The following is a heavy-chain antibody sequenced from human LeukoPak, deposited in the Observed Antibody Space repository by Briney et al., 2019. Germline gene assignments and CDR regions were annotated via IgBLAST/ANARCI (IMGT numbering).Heavy chain of an antibody. CDR1: GGSFSGYY. CDR3: ARVLGSSSWGDAFDI. Sequence: PSETLSLTCAVYGGSFSGYYWSWIRQPPGKGLEWIGEINHSGSTNYNPSLKSRVTISVDTSKNQFSLKLSSVTAADTAVYYCARVLGSSSWGDAFDIWGQGTMVTVSS. CDR2: INHSGST. D-gene: IGHD6-13*01. J-gene: IGHJ3*02. V-gene: IGHV4-34*01.